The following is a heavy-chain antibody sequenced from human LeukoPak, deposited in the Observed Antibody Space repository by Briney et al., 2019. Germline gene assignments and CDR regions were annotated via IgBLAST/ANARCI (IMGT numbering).Heavy chain of an antibody. V-gene: IGHV4-31*03. Sequence: PPQTLSLTCTVSGGSISSGGYYWSWIRQHPGKGLEWIGYIYYSGSTYYNPSLKSRVTISVDTSKNQFSLKLSSVTAADTAVHYCARGLRYFDWLYPDYWGQGTLVTVSS. J-gene: IGHJ4*02. CDR1: GGSISSGGYY. CDR2: IYYSGST. CDR3: ARGLRYFDWLYPDY. D-gene: IGHD3-9*01.